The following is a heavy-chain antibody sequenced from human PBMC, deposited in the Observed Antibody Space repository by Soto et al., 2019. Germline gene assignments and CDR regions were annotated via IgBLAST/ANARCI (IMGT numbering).Heavy chain of an antibody. CDR3: ARRHARRGINT. V-gene: IGHV1-46*01. CDR2: INPSGGST. Sequence: QVQLVQSGAEVKKPGASVKVSCKASGYTFTSYYMHWVRQAPGQGLEWMGIINPSGGSTSYAQKFQRRLTTTTDKTTSTISKELSSLSYEDTDVYYCARRHARRGINTWGQGTLVSV. J-gene: IGHJ5*02. CDR1: GYTFTSYY.